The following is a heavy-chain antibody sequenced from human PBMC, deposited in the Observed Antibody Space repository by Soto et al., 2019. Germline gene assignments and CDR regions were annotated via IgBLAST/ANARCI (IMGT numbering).Heavy chain of an antibody. CDR2: INHSGST. D-gene: IGHD3-22*01. V-gene: IGHV4-34*01. CDR1: GLSFSGYY. Sequence: SETLSLTCAVYGLSFSGYYWIWIRQPPGKGLEWIGEINHSGSTNYNPSLKSRVTISVDTSKNQFSLKLSSVTAADTAVYYCARGAGQYDSSGYVPPSGVLYYFDYWGQGTLVTVSS. J-gene: IGHJ4*02. CDR3: ARGAGQYDSSGYVPPSGVLYYFDY.